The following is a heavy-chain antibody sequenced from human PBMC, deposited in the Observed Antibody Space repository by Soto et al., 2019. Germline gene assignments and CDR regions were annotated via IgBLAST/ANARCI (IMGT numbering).Heavy chain of an antibody. J-gene: IGHJ4*02. CDR1: GGIFSTYA. Sequence: QVQLVQSGAEVQKPGSSVKVSCKASGGIFSTYAISWLRQAPGQGLEWMGGIIPIFGTPNYAQRCQGRVTITADASTSTAYMELSRLRYEDTAVYYFARYRADYGSGNYSTRIDFWGQGTLVTVSS. D-gene: IGHD3-10*01. CDR3: ARYRADYGSGNYSTRIDF. V-gene: IGHV1-69*01. CDR2: IIPIFGTP.